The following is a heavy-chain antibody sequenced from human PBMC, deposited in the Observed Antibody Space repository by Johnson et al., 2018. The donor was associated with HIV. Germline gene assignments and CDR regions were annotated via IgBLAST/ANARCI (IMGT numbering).Heavy chain of an antibody. CDR1: GFTFSSYD. J-gene: IGHJ3*02. CDR2: IGTAT. D-gene: IGHD3-16*01. V-gene: IGHV3-13*01. Sequence: VQLVESGGGLVQPGGSLRLSCAASGFTFSSYDMHWVRQATGKGLEWVSAIGTATYYGDSVKGRFTISRDNAKNSLYLQMSSLRAEDTAVYYCARGSWAFSIWGHGTTVTVSS. CDR3: ARGSWAFSI.